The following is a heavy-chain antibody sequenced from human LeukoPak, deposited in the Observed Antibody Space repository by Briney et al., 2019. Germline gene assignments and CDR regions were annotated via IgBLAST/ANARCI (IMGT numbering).Heavy chain of an antibody. V-gene: IGHV1-18*01. J-gene: IGHJ5*02. D-gene: IGHD3-10*01. Sequence: ASVKVSCKASGYTFTSYGISWVRQAPGQGLEWMGWISAYNGNTNYAQKLQGRVTMTTDTSTSTAHMELRSLRSDDTAVYYCARHEYNTMVRGVSNWFDPWGQGTLVTVSS. CDR3: ARHEYNTMVRGVSNWFDP. CDR1: GYTFTSYG. CDR2: ISAYNGNT.